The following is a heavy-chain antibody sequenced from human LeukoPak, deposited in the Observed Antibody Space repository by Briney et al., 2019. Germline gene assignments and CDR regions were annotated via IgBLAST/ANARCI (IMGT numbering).Heavy chain of an antibody. CDR3: ARDYPNMDAFDI. CDR1: GGSISSYY. D-gene: IGHD3-10*01. CDR2: IYYSGST. V-gene: IGHV4-59*01. J-gene: IGHJ3*02. Sequence: SETLSLTCAVSGGSISSYYWSWIRQPPGKGLEWIGYIYYSGSTNYNPSLKSRVTISVDTSKNQFSLKLSSVTAADTAVYCCARDYPNMDAFDIWGQGTMVTVSS.